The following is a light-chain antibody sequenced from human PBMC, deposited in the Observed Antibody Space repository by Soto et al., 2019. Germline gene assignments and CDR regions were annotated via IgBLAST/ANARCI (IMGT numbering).Light chain of an antibody. CDR3: SSYTSNNLL. J-gene: IGLJ2*01. Sequence: QSALTQPASVSGSPGQSITISCTGTRSDVGAYNSVSWYQQHPGKVPKLIIYAVSIRPSGVSNRFSGSKSGNTASLAISGLQAEDEADYYCSSYTSNNLLFGGGTKLTVL. CDR2: AVS. CDR1: RSDVGAYNS. V-gene: IGLV2-14*01.